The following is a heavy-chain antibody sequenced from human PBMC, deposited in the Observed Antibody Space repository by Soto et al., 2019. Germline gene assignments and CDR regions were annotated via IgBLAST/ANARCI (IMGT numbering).Heavy chain of an antibody. CDR2: ISAYNGNT. CDR1: GYTFTSYG. Sequence: ASVKGSCKGSGYTFTSYGISWVRQAPGQGLEWMGWISAYNGNTNYAQKLQGRVTMTTDTSTSTAYMELRSLRSDDTAVYYCARAAAAITLYYFDYWGQGTLVTVSS. CDR3: ARAAAAITLYYFDY. D-gene: IGHD6-13*01. J-gene: IGHJ4*02. V-gene: IGHV1-18*01.